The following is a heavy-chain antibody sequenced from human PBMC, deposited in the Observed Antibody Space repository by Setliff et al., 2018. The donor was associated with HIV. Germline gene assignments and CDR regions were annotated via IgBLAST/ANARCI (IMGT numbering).Heavy chain of an antibody. Sequence: ASVKVSCKASGYSFSTYGISWMRQAPGQGLEWLGWISGYNANTNYAQNLQGKVIMTTDTSTSTAYMEVRSLTSDDTAVYFCARAPRGDFWSGKDYFDDWGQGTLVTVSS. CDR1: GYSFSTYG. CDR2: ISGYNANT. J-gene: IGHJ4*02. V-gene: IGHV1-18*01. D-gene: IGHD3-3*01. CDR3: ARAPRGDFWSGKDYFDD.